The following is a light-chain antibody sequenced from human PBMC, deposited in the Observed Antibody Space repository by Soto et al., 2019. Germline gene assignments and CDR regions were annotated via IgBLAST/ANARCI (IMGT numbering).Light chain of an antibody. J-gene: IGKJ1*01. CDR1: QSISRW. V-gene: IGKV1-5*01. Sequence: IQVTKSPFTLSASVGDRVTITCRASQSISRWLAWYQQKPGKAPKLLIYDVSSLESGVPSRFSGSGSGTEFTLTISSLQPDDVATYYCHQYNTFWPFGQGTKVDI. CDR2: DVS. CDR3: HQYNTFWP.